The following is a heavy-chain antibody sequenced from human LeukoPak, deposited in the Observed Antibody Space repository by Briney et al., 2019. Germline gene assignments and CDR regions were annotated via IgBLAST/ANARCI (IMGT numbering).Heavy chain of an antibody. D-gene: IGHD3-22*01. V-gene: IGHV3-53*01. Sequence: GGSLRLSCAASGFTFSIYDMSWVRQAPGKGLEWVSVIYSGGSTYYADSVKGRFTISRDNSKNTLYLQMNSLRAEDTAVYYCAREFYYDSSGRYYYYGMDVWGQGPRSPSP. CDR2: IYSGGST. CDR1: GFTFSIYD. J-gene: IGHJ6*02. CDR3: AREFYYDSSGRYYYYGMDV.